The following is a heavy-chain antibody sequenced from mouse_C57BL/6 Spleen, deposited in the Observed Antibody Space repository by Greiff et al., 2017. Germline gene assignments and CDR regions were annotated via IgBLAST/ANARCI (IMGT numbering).Heavy chain of an antibody. J-gene: IGHJ2*01. CDR3: ARSGYYYGSSSHYFDY. D-gene: IGHD1-1*01. Sequence: QVHVKQPGAELVRPGSSVKLSCKASGYTFTSYWMHWVKQRPIQGLEWIGNIDPSDSETHYNQKFKDKATLTVDKSSSTAYMQLSSLTSEDSAVYYCARSGYYYGSSSHYFDYWGQGTTLTVSS. CDR2: IDPSDSET. CDR1: GYTFTSYW. V-gene: IGHV1-52*01.